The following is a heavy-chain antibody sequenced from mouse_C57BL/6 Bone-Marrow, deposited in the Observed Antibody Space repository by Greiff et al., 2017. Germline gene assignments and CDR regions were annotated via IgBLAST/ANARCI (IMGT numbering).Heavy chain of an antibody. Sequence: EVQLQESGGGLVQPGGSMKLSCVASGSTFSNYLMNWVRQSPEKGLECVAPIRLKSDNYETHYAESVKGRLTISSDDSKSSVYLQMNNLRAEDTGIYYCTGCTTVVDFDYWGQGTTLTVSS. D-gene: IGHD1-1*01. J-gene: IGHJ2*01. V-gene: IGHV6-3*01. CDR2: IRLKSDNYET. CDR3: TGCTTVVDFDY. CDR1: GSTFSNYL.